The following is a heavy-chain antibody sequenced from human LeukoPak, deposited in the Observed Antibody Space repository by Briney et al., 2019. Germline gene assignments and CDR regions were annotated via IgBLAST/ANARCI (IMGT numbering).Heavy chain of an antibody. J-gene: IGHJ3*02. Sequence: PSETLSLTCAVYGGSFSGYYWSWIRQPPGKGLEWIGEINHSGSTNYNPSLKSRVTISVDTSKNQSSLKLSSVTAADTAVYYCARMGDPVGPRDGAFDIWGQGTMVTVSS. D-gene: IGHD1-26*01. CDR3: ARMGDPVGPRDGAFDI. V-gene: IGHV4-34*01. CDR2: INHSGST. CDR1: GGSFSGYY.